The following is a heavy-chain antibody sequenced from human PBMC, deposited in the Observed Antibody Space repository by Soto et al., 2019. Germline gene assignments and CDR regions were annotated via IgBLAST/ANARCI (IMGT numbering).Heavy chain of an antibody. V-gene: IGHV3-21*01. CDR2: ISSSSSYI. D-gene: IGHD6-13*01. CDR1: GFTFSSYS. Sequence: PGGSLRLSCAASGFTFSSYSMNWVRQAPGKGLEWVSSISSSSSYIYYADSVKGRFTISRDNAKNSLYLQMNSLRAEDTAVYYCARPIAAADGDLYYWGQGTLVTVS. CDR3: ARPIAAADGDLYY. J-gene: IGHJ4*02.